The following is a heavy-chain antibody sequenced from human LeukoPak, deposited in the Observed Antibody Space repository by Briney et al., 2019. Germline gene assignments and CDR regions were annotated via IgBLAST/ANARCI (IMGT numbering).Heavy chain of an antibody. CDR1: GFTFSSYS. V-gene: IGHV3-21*01. D-gene: IGHD7-27*01. CDR3: ASQQGNDY. Sequence: GGSLRLSCAAPGFTFSSYSMNWVRQAPGKGLEWVSSINPSGSYIYYADSLQGRFTISRDNAKNSLYLQMNSLRAADTAVYYCASQQGNDYWGQGTLVTVSS. CDR2: INPSGSYI. J-gene: IGHJ4*02.